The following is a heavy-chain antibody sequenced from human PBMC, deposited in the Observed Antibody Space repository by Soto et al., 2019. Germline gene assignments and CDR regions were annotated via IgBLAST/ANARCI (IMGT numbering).Heavy chain of an antibody. D-gene: IGHD3-22*01. CDR2: INHSGST. CDR3: AYYDSSGYYHEDY. Sequence: SETLSLTCAVHGGSFSGYYWNWIRQPPGKGLEWIGEINHSGSTNYNPSLKSRVTISVDTSKNQFSLKLSSVTAADTAVYYCAYYDSSGYYHEDYWGQGTLVTV. CDR1: GGSFSGYY. V-gene: IGHV4-34*01. J-gene: IGHJ4*02.